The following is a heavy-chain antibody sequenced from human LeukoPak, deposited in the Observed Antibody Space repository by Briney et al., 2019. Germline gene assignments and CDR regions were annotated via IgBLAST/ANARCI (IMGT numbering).Heavy chain of an antibody. CDR2: ISGSGGST. J-gene: IGHJ3*02. V-gene: IGHV3-23*01. D-gene: IGHD3-22*01. Sequence: GGSLRLSCAVSGFTFSSYAMSWVRQAPGKGLEWVSAISGSGGSTYYADSVKGRFSISRDNSKNTLYLQMNSLRAEDTAVYYCAKGPITMIVVENAFDIWGQGTMVTVSS. CDR1: GFTFSSYA. CDR3: AKGPITMIVVENAFDI.